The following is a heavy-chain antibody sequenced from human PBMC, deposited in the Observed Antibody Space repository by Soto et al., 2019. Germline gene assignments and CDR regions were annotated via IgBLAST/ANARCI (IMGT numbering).Heavy chain of an antibody. V-gene: IGHV1-24*01. CDR3: AKEVYRGNAEPSFDY. J-gene: IGHJ4*02. D-gene: IGHD2-15*01. CDR2: FDPEDGET. CDR1: GYTLTELS. Sequence: ASVKVSCKVSGYTLTELSMHWVRQAPGKGLEWMGGFDPEDGETIYAQKFQGRVTMTEDTSTDTAYMELSSLRSEDTAVYYCAKEVYRGNAEPSFDYWGQGTLVNVSS.